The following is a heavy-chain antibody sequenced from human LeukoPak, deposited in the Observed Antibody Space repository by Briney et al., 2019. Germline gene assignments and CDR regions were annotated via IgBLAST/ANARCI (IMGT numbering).Heavy chain of an antibody. D-gene: IGHD6-13*01. Sequence: SETLSLTCAVSGGSISSSNWWSWVRQPPGKGLEWIDEIYHSGSTNYNPSLKIRVTISVDKSKSQFSMKLRSVTAADTAVYYCAREKGIAAAGRGSPFWFDPWGQGTLVTVSS. CDR3: AREKGIAAAGRGSPFWFDP. CDR1: GGSISSSNW. CDR2: IYHSGST. J-gene: IGHJ5*02. V-gene: IGHV4-4*02.